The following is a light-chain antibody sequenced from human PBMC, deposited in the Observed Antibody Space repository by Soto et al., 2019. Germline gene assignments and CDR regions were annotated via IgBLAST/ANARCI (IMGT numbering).Light chain of an antibody. CDR1: SSDIGDHYY. CDR2: EVI. CDR3: SSYGGNNDVV. Sequence: QSVLTQPPSASGSPGQSVTISCTGSSSDIGDHYYVSWYQHHPGKAPKLIIYEVIQPSSGVPDRSSGSKSGNTASLTVSGLQAEDEADYYCSSYGGNNDVVFGGGTKLTVL. J-gene: IGLJ2*01. V-gene: IGLV2-8*01.